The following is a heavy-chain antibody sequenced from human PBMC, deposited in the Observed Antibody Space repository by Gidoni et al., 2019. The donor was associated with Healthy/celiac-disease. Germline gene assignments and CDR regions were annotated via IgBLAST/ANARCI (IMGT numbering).Heavy chain of an antibody. CDR3: AKDITLTMVRGVHSFDY. Sequence: QVQLVESGGGVVQPGRSLRLSCAASGFTFRSYGMPWVRQAPGKGLEWVAVISYDGSNKYYADSVKGRFTISRDNSKNTLYLQMNSLRAEDTAVYYCAKDITLTMVRGVHSFDYWGQGTLVTVSS. V-gene: IGHV3-30*18. J-gene: IGHJ4*02. D-gene: IGHD3-10*01. CDR1: GFTFRSYG. CDR2: ISYDGSNK.